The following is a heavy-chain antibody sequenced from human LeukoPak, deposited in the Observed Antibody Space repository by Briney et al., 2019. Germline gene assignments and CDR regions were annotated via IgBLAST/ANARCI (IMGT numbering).Heavy chain of an antibody. Sequence: SETLSLTCTVSGGSISSHYWSWIRQPPGKGLEWIGYIYYSGSTNYNPSLKSRVTISVDTSKNQFSLKLSSVTAEDTAVYYCAKVWTAYSDDYFDYWGQGTLVTVSS. V-gene: IGHV4-59*11. J-gene: IGHJ4*02. CDR3: AKVWTAYSDDYFDY. D-gene: IGHD3/OR15-3a*01. CDR2: IYYSGST. CDR1: GGSISSHY.